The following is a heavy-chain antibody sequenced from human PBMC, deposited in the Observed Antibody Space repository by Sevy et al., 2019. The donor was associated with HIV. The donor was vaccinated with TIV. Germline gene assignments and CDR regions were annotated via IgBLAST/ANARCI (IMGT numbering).Heavy chain of an antibody. CDR3: ACACVYCRGGNCYPYHFDY. J-gene: IGHJ4*02. D-gene: IGHD2-15*01. CDR2: INPNNGGT. CDR1: GYSFTGYY. Sequence: ASVKVSCKASGYSFTGYYIHWVRQAPGQGLEWMGWINPNNGGTNYAQKFQGRVTMTMDTSISTAYMELSRLKSDDTAVYYCACACVYCRGGNCYPYHFDYWGQGTLVTVSS. V-gene: IGHV1-2*02.